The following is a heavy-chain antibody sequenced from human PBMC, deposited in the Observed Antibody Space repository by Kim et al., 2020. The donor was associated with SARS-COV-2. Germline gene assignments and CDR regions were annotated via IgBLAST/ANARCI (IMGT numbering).Heavy chain of an antibody. V-gene: IGHV1-18*01. D-gene: IGHD6-19*01. CDR2: NT. J-gene: IGHJ4*02. Sequence: NTNYAQKLQGRVTMTTDTSTSTAYMELRSLRSDDTAVYYCARDGGWQIDYWGQGTLVTVSS. CDR3: ARDGGWQIDY.